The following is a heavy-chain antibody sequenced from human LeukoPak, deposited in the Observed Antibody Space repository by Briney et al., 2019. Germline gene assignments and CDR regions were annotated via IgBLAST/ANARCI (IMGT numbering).Heavy chain of an antibody. CDR3: ARDWSRVVAATLGDY. D-gene: IGHD2-15*01. V-gene: IGHV3-30-3*01. CDR1: GFTFSSYA. Sequence: GGSLRLSCAASGFTFSSYAMHWVRQAPGKGLEWVAVISYDGSNKYYADSVKGRFTISRDNSKNTLYLQMNSLRAEDTAVYYCARDWSRVVAATLGDYWGQGTLVTVSS. J-gene: IGHJ4*02. CDR2: ISYDGSNK.